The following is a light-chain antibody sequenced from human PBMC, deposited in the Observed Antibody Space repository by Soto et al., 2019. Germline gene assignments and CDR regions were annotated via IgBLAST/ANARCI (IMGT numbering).Light chain of an antibody. Sequence: DIQMTQSLSSLSASVGDTVTITCRASQSISNSLSWYQQKPGKAPKFLIYVASTLQRGVPSRFSGRGSGKDFTLTISSLQPEDVATYYCQQTFSPPYTFGQGTKLEIK. CDR3: QQTFSPPYT. J-gene: IGKJ2*01. V-gene: IGKV1-39*01. CDR2: VAS. CDR1: QSISNS.